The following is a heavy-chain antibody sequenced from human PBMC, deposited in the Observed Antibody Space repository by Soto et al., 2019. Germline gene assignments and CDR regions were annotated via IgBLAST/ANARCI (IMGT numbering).Heavy chain of an antibody. CDR1: GFTVGSNY. V-gene: IGHV3-53*04. J-gene: IGHJ6*03. CDR3: ARDYYGSGSYYNGYYYYMGV. Sequence: GGSLRLSCAASGFTVGSNYMSWVRQAPGKGLEWVSVIYSGGSTYYADSVKGRFTISRHNSKNTLYLQMNSLRAEDTAVYYCARDYYGSGSYYNGYYYYMGVWGKGTTVTVSS. CDR2: IYSGGST. D-gene: IGHD3-10*01.